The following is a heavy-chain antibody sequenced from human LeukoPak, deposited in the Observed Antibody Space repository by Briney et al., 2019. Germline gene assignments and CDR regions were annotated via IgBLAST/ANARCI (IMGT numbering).Heavy chain of an antibody. D-gene: IGHD2-2*01. Sequence: SETLSLTCTVSGGSISSYYWSWIRQPPGKGLEWIGYIYYSGSTNYNPSLKSRVTISVDTSKNQFSLKLSSVTAADTAVYYCARSLGYCSSTSCYRAFDIWGQGTMVTVSS. CDR3: ARSLGYCSSTSCYRAFDI. J-gene: IGHJ3*02. CDR2: IYYSGST. V-gene: IGHV4-59*01. CDR1: GGSISSYY.